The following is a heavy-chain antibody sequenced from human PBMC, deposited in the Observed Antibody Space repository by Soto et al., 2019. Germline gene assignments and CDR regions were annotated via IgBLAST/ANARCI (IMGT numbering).Heavy chain of an antibody. CDR2: ISGDGATT. CDR1: GFTFSSYA. Sequence: GGSLRLSCAASGFTFSSYAMTWVRQAPGKGLEWVSTISGDGATTYYADSVKGRFTISRDNSKNTLYLQMNSLRTEDTAVYYCARWTAYFDFWSAYLDPWGQGTLVTVSS. J-gene: IGHJ5*02. V-gene: IGHV3-23*01. CDR3: ARWTAYFDFWSAYLDP. D-gene: IGHD3-3*01.